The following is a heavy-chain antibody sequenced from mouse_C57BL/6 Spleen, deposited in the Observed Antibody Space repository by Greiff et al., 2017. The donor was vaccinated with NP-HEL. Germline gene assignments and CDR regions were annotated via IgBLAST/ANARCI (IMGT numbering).Heavy chain of an antibody. J-gene: IGHJ4*01. V-gene: IGHV5-9*01. CDR3: ARHGDYGYYAMDY. D-gene: IGHD2-4*01. CDR2: ISGGGGNT. CDR1: GFTFSSYT. Sequence: EVQRVESGGGLVKPGGSLKLSCAASGFTFSSYTMSWVRQTPEKRLEWVATISGGGGNTYYPDSVKGRFTISRDNAKNTLYLQMSGLRSEDTALYYCARHGDYGYYAMDYWGQGTSVTVSS.